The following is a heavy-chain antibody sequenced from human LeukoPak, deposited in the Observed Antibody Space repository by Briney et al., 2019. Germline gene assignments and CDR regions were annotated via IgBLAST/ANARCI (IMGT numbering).Heavy chain of an antibody. CDR2: ISYDGSNK. CDR1: GFTFSSYG. Sequence: GGSQRLSCAASGFTFSSYGMHWVRQAPGKGLEWVAVISYDGSNKYYADSVKGRFTISRDNSKNTLYLQMNSLRAEDTAVYYCAKAYCSSTSCYPPYYYYYGMDVWGKGTTVTVSS. J-gene: IGHJ6*04. D-gene: IGHD2-2*01. V-gene: IGHV3-30*18. CDR3: AKAYCSSTSCYPPYYYYYGMDV.